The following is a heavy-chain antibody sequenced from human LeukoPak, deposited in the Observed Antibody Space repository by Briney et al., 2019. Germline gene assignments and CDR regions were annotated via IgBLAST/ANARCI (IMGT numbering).Heavy chain of an antibody. Sequence: GGSLRLSCAASGFTFSSSTVNWVRQAPGKGLEWVSSISSSGNYMYYADSLKGRIIMSRDNAKNSVHLQMESLRAEDTAVYYCASGYYDNWGQGTLVTVAS. CDR3: ASGYYDN. J-gene: IGHJ4*02. CDR2: ISSSGNYM. V-gene: IGHV3-21*01. CDR1: GFTFSSST.